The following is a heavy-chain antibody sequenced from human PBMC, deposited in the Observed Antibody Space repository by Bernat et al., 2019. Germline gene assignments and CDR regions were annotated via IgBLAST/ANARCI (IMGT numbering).Heavy chain of an antibody. Sequence: EVQLVQSGAEVKKPGESLKISCKGSGYSFTSYWIGWVRQIPGKGLERVGMLYPGDPDTRYSPSFQGKVTISADKSISTAYLQWSSLKASDTAMYYCARHRGGVTMVQGVATPDYWGQGTLVTVSS. CDR2: LYPGDPDT. CDR1: GYSFTSYW. D-gene: IGHD3-10*01. CDR3: ARHRGGVTMVQGVATPDY. V-gene: IGHV5-51*01. J-gene: IGHJ4*02.